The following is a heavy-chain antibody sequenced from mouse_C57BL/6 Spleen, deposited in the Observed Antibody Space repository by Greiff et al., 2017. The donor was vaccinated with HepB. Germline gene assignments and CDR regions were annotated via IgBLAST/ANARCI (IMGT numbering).Heavy chain of an antibody. Sequence: ESGPGLVKPSQSLSLTCSVTGYSITSGYYWNWIRQFPGNKLEWMGYISYDGSNNYNPSLKNRISITRDTSKNQFFLKLNSVTTEDTATYYCASLYDGYYAWFAYWGQGTLVTVSA. J-gene: IGHJ3*01. D-gene: IGHD2-3*01. CDR3: ASLYDGYYAWFAY. CDR1: GYSITSGYY. CDR2: ISYDGSN. V-gene: IGHV3-6*01.